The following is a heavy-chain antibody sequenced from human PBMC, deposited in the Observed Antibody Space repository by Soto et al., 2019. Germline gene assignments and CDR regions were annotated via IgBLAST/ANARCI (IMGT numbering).Heavy chain of an antibody. J-gene: IGHJ4*02. V-gene: IGHV4-34*01. Sequence: PSETLSLTCAVYGGSFSGYYWSWIRQPPGKGREWIGEINHSGSTNYNPSLKSRVTISVDTSKNHCSLELTSVTAADTAVYYCARAWENLSFDYWGQGAPVTVSS. CDR2: INHSGST. CDR1: GGSFSGYY. CDR3: ARAWENLSFDY. D-gene: IGHD1-26*01.